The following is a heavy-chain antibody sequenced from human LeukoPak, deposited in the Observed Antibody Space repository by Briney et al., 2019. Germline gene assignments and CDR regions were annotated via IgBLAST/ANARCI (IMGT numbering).Heavy chain of an antibody. CDR3: ARMFDSVGYYYPFDY. Sequence: SETLSLTCAVSGGSISSSHWWSWVRQPPGKGLGWIAEIYHSGSTNYNPSLKSRVTISVDKSKNQFSLKLSSATAADTAVYYCARMFDSVGYYYPFDYWGQGTLVTVSS. V-gene: IGHV4-4*02. D-gene: IGHD3-22*01. J-gene: IGHJ4*02. CDR2: IYHSGST. CDR1: GGSISSSHW.